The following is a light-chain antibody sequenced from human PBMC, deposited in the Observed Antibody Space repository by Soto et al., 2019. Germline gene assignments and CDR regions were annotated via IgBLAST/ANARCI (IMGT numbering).Light chain of an antibody. CDR2: DAS. V-gene: IGKV1-33*01. Sequence: DIEMTQSPSSLSAYIGDRVTITCQASQDISKYLNWYQQKPGKAPKLLIYDASNLETGVPSRFSGSGSGTHFTFTVTSLQPEDIATYYCQHFNSIPYSFGQGTKLEIK. J-gene: IGKJ2*01. CDR3: QHFNSIPYS. CDR1: QDISKY.